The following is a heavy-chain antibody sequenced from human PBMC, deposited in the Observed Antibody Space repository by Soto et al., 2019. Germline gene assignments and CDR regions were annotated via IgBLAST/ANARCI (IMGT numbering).Heavy chain of an antibody. V-gene: IGHV4-39*01. CDR3: ATQDIVVVVAANGYFQH. Sequence: QLQLQESGPGLVKPSETLSLTCTVSGGSISSSSYYWGWIRQPPGKGLEWIGSIYYSGSTYYNPSLKCRVTISVDTSKNQFSLKLSSVTAADTAVYYCATQDIVVVVAANGYFQHWGQGTLVTVSS. D-gene: IGHD2-15*01. CDR2: IYYSGST. J-gene: IGHJ1*01. CDR1: GGSISSSSYY.